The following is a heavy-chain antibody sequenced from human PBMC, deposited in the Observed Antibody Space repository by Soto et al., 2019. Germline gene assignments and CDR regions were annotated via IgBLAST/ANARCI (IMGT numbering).Heavy chain of an antibody. J-gene: IGHJ5*02. V-gene: IGHV4-38-2*02. CDR3: ARDTNSLDL. Sequence: SETLSLTCVVSSYSISSGFFWAWIRQPPGKGLEWVGSIYHTGDTHYNPSLRSQVSMSVDTSKNHISLRLTYLTAADTAVYFCARDTNSLDLWGQGILVTVSS. CDR1: SYSISSGFF. D-gene: IGHD4-4*01. CDR2: IYHTGDT.